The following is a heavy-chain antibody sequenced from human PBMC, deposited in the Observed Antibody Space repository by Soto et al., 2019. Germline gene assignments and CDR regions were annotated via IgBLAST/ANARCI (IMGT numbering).Heavy chain of an antibody. CDR1: GVSFSSYS. J-gene: IGHJ5*02. CDR3: AGRYCSGGSCRFDP. Sequence: QVQLVQSGAEVQKPGSSVKVSCRSSGVSFSSYSFSWVRQAPGQGLEWMGGIIPMFGTPKYAEKFQDRVTITADGSTGSVYMELRSLRSEDTALYYCAGRYCSGGSCRFDPWGQGTLVTVSS. CDR2: IIPMFGTP. D-gene: IGHD2-15*01. V-gene: IGHV1-69*01.